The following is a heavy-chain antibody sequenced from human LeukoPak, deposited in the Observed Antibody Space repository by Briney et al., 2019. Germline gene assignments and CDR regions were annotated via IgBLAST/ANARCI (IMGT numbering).Heavy chain of an antibody. J-gene: IGHJ4*02. CDR2: ISGSGGST. CDR3: PKVGDIVVVPAAMPAFFDY. CDR1: GFTFSSYA. D-gene: IGHD2-2*01. V-gene: IGHV3-23*01. Sequence: GGSLRLSCAASGFTFSSYAMSWVRQAPGKGLEWVSAISGSGGSTYYADSVKGRFTISRDNSKNTLYLQMNSLRAEDTAVYYCPKVGDIVVVPAAMPAFFDYWGQGTLVTVSS.